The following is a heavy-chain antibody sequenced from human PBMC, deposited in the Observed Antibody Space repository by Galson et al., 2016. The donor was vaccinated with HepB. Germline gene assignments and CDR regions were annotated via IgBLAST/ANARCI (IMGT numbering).Heavy chain of an antibody. Sequence: SLRLSCAASGFTFSTYNMNWVRQAPGKGLEWVSSISRGSGYIYYADSVKGRFTISRDNAKNSTYLQMNSLRAEDTAVYYCCVNTAMDYVFDYWGQGTLVTVSS. CDR1: GFTFSTYN. D-gene: IGHD5-18*01. V-gene: IGHV3-21*01. CDR2: ISRGSGYI. J-gene: IGHJ4*02. CDR3: CVNTAMDYVFDY.